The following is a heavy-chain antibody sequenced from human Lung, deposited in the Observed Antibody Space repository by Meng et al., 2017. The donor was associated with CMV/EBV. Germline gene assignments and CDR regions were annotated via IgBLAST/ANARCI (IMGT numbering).Heavy chain of an antibody. Sequence: SVXVSXKASGGTFSSSTISWVRQAPGQGLEWMGRIIPILGIANYAQKFQGRVTITADKSTSTAYMELSSLRSEDTAVYYCAINNVVVPSADFHYYYYGMDVXGQGXTVTVSS. J-gene: IGHJ6*02. CDR3: AINNVVVPSADFHYYYYGMDV. V-gene: IGHV1-69*02. CDR1: GGTFSSST. CDR2: IIPILGIA. D-gene: IGHD2-2*01.